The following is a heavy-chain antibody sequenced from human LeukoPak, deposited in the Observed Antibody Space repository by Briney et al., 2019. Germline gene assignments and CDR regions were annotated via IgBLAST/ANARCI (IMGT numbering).Heavy chain of an antibody. J-gene: IGHJ4*02. CDR3: ARGPTNYGDYFFY. V-gene: IGHV4-31*03. D-gene: IGHD4-17*01. Sequence: SETLSLTCTVSGGSISSGGYYWSWIRQHPGMGLEWIGYIYYSGSTYYNPSLKSRVTISVDTSKNQFSLKLSSVTAADTAVYYCARGPTNYGDYFFYWGQGTLVTVSS. CDR1: GGSISSGGYY. CDR2: IYYSGST.